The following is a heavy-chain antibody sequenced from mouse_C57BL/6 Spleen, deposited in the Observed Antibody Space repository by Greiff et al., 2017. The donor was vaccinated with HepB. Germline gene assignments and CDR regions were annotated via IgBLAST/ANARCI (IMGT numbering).Heavy chain of an antibody. V-gene: IGHV1-82*01. CDR3: ARSDYYGSSTRNAMDY. Sequence: QVQLQQSGPELVKPGASVKISCKASGYAFSSSWMNWVKQRPGKGLEWIGRIYPGDGDTNYNGKFKGKATLTADKSSSTAYMQLSSLTSEDSAVYFCARSDYYGSSTRNAMDYWGQGTSVTVSS. J-gene: IGHJ4*01. CDR1: GYAFSSSW. CDR2: IYPGDGDT. D-gene: IGHD1-1*01.